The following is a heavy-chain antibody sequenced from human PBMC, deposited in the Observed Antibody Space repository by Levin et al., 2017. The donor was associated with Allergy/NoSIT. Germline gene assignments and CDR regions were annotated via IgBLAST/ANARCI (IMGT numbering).Heavy chain of an antibody. CDR2: ISYDGSNK. Sequence: GESLKISCAAAGFTFSRYAMHWVRQAPGKGLEWVAVISYDGSNKYYVDSVKGRFTISRDNSKNTLFLQMDSLRAEDTAVYYCAKEGPERSGCSDYWGRGTLVTVSS. CDR1: GFTFSRYA. J-gene: IGHJ4*02. D-gene: IGHD6-19*01. CDR3: AKEGPERSGCSDY. V-gene: IGHV3-30*18.